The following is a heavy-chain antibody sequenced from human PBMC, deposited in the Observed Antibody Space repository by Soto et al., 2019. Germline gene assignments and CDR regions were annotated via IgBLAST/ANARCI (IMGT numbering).Heavy chain of an antibody. CDR3: ARAGTGSGYYCNWFDP. D-gene: IGHD3-22*01. J-gene: IGHJ5*02. CDR2: IYYSGST. V-gene: IGHV4-31*03. CDR1: GGSISSGGYY. Sequence: PSETLSLTGTVSGGSISSGGYYCSWIRHHPGKGLAWIGYIYYSGSTYYNPSLKSRVTISVDTSKNQFSLKLTSVTAVDTAVYYCARAGTGSGYYCNWFDPWGKGSLVTVSS.